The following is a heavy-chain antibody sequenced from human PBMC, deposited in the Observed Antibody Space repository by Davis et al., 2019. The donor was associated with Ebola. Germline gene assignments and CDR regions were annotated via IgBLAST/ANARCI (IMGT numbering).Heavy chain of an antibody. CDR2: IGVGSDKS. CDR1: GFIINGYG. D-gene: IGHD1-26*01. Sequence: PGGSLRLSCAASGFIINGYGLNWVRQAPGKGLEWVSFIGVGSDKSYYADSVQGRFTISRDNAKNSLYLQMNSLRDEDTAVYYCALRNLGTYSGHFLANWGQGTLVTVSS. CDR3: ALRNLGTYSGHFLAN. V-gene: IGHV3-48*02. J-gene: IGHJ4*02.